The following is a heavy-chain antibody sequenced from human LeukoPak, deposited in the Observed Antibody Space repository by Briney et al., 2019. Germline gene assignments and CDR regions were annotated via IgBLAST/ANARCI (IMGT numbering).Heavy chain of an antibody. CDR3: AELGITMIGGV. D-gene: IGHD3-10*02. J-gene: IGHJ6*04. CDR1: GFTFSSYN. Sequence: GGSLRLSCAASGFTFSSYNMNWVRQAPGKGLEWVSSISSSSTYIYYAESMKGRFTISRDNAKNSLYLQMNSLRAEDTAVYYCAELGITMIGGVWGKGTTVTISS. V-gene: IGHV3-21*01. CDR2: ISSSSTYI.